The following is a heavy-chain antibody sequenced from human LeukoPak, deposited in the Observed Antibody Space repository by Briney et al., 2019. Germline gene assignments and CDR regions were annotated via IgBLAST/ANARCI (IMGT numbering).Heavy chain of an antibody. CDR3: APGGYFDWLLSFDY. CDR2: IYYSGST. V-gene: IGHV4-39*01. CDR1: GGSISSSSYY. Sequence: SETLSLTCTVSGGSISSSSYYWGWIRQPPGKGLEWIGSIYYSGSTYYNPSLKSRVTISVDTSKNQFSLKLSSVTAADTAVYYCAPGGYFDWLLSFDYWGQGTLVTVSS. D-gene: IGHD3-9*01. J-gene: IGHJ4*02.